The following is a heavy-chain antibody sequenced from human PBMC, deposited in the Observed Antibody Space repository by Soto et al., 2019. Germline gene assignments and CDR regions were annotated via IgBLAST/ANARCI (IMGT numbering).Heavy chain of an antibody. CDR3: AGGSGWLIDY. V-gene: IGHV3-7*03. J-gene: IGHJ4*02. D-gene: IGHD6-19*01. CDR1: GFSISSYW. CDR2: IKKDGSEK. Sequence: EVQLVESGGGLVQPGGSLRLSCEASGFSISSYWMNWVRQAPGKGLEWVAIIKKDGSEKKYVDSVKGRFVISRDNAKNTLYLQMNGPGAEDTAVYYCAGGSGWLIDYWGRGTLVTVSS.